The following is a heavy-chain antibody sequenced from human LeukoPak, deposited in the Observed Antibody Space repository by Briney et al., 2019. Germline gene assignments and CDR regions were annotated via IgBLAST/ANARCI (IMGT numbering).Heavy chain of an antibody. D-gene: IGHD3-22*01. CDR1: GGSVSSGSYY. Sequence: SETLSLTCTVSGGSVSSGSYYWSWIRQPPGKGLEWIGYIYYSGSTNYNPSLKSRVTISVDTSKNQFSLKLSSVTAADTAVYYCARDYDSRGYFDYWGQGTLVTVSS. J-gene: IGHJ4*02. CDR3: ARDYDSRGYFDY. CDR2: IYYSGST. V-gene: IGHV4-61*01.